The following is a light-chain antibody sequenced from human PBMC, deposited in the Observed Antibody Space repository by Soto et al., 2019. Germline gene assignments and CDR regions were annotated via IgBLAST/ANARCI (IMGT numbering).Light chain of an antibody. CDR3: AAWDDSLNGVV. Sequence: QSVLTQPPSASGTPGQRVTISCSGSSSNIGSITVNWYQQLPGTAPKLLIYSNDQRPSGVPDRFSGSKSGTSASLAISGLKSEDEADYYCAAWDDSLNGVVIGGGTKVTVL. CDR2: SND. V-gene: IGLV1-44*01. CDR1: SSNIGSIT. J-gene: IGLJ2*01.